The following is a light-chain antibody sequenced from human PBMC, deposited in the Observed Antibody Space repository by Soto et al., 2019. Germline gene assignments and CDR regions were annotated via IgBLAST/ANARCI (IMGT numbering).Light chain of an antibody. CDR1: QIVSSY. J-gene: IGKJ4*01. CDR2: DAS. CDR3: QQRSNCPLT. Sequence: EIVLTQSPATLSLSPGERATLSCRASQIVSSYLAWYQQKPGQAPRLLIYDASNRATGIPARFSGSGSGTDFTLTISSLEPEDFAVYYCQQRSNCPLTFGGGTKVEIK. V-gene: IGKV3-11*01.